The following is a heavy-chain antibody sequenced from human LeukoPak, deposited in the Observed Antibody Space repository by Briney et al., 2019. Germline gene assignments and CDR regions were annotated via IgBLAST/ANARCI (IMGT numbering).Heavy chain of an antibody. CDR1: GFTFKKNG. J-gene: IGHJ6*02. CDR2: TSTDGSTT. Sequence: GGSLRLSCAASGFTFKKNGIHWVRQAPGKGLVWVSSTSTDGSTTVYGDSVKGRFTISRDNGKNTLDLQLNSLRVEDTAVYFCTRRVSRHGMAGCGQGTTVTVSS. CDR3: TRRVSRHGMAG. V-gene: IGHV3-74*01.